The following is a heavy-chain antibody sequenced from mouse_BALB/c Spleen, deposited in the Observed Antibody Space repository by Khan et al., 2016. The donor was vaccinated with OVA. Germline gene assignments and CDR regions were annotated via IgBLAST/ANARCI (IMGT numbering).Heavy chain of an antibody. J-gene: IGHJ2*01. CDR2: ISYSGST. Sequence: EVQLQESGPGLVKPSQSLSLTCTVTGYSITSGYGWNWIRQFPGNKLEWMGYISYSGSTNYTPSLKSRTPTTRDTSKNQFFLQWDSVTTEDTATYYSARTARIKYWGQGTTLTVSS. V-gene: IGHV3-2*02. CDR3: ARTARIKY. CDR1: GYSITSGYG. D-gene: IGHD1-2*01.